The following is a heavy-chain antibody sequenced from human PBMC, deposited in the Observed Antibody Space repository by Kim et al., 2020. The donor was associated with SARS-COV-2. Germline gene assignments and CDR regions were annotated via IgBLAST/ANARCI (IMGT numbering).Heavy chain of an antibody. CDR3: ARSGYDDHWFDP. Sequence: SETLSLTCTVSGGSISNYYWSWIRQPPGKGLEWIGYFYYTGSTNYNPSLKSRVTISVDTSKNQFSLKLSSVTAADTAVYYCARSGYDDHWFDPWGQGTLV. J-gene: IGHJ5*02. V-gene: IGHV4-59*01. D-gene: IGHD5-12*01. CDR1: GGSISNYY. CDR2: FYYTGST.